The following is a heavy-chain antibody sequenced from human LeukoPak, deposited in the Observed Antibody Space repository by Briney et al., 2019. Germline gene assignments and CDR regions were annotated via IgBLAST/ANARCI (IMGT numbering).Heavy chain of an antibody. CDR2: IYYSGST. J-gene: IGHJ4*02. V-gene: IGHV4-30-4*08. CDR3: AGVGLPLLWFGESPSDY. D-gene: IGHD3-10*01. Sequence: ASETLSLTCAVYGGSVRGYYWGWIRQPPGKGLEWIGYIYYSGSTYYNPSLKSRVTISVDTSKNQFSLKLSSVTAADTAVYYCAGVGLPLLWFGESPSDYWGQGTLVTVSS. CDR1: GGSVRGYY.